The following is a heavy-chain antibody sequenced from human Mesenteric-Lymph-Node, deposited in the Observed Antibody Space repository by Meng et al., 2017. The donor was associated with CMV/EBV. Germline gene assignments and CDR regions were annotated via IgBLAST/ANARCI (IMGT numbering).Heavy chain of an antibody. Sequence: GESLKISCVASGLTISDHYMSWIRQAPGKGLEWISYISSRGVTISYADSVKGRFTISRDSAKNSLYLEMNSLRPEDTAFYYCAKDSGAYYETLTGSLTWGQGTLVTVSS. CDR2: ISSRGVTI. J-gene: IGHJ5*02. D-gene: IGHD3-9*01. V-gene: IGHV3-11*01. CDR1: GLTISDHY. CDR3: AKDSGAYYETLTGSLT.